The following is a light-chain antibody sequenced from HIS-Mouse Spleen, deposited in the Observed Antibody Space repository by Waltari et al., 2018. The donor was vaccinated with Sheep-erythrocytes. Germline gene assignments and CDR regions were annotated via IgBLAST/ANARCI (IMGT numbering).Light chain of an antibody. CDR1: PRVSSY. J-gene: IGKJ2*01. CDR3: QQRSNWYT. CDR2: DAS. Sequence: EIVLTQSPATLSLSPGERATLSCRASPRVSSYLAWYQQKPAQAPRLLIYDASNRATGILARFSGSVAGTDFTLTISSLEPEDFAVYYCQQRSNWYTFGQGTKLEIK. V-gene: IGKV3-11*01.